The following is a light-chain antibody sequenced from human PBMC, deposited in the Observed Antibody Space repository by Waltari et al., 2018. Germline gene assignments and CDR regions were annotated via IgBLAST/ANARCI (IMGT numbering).Light chain of an antibody. CDR3: EQYRYWPWT. CDR1: QSVSSN. J-gene: IGKJ1*01. V-gene: IGKV3-15*01. CDR2: CAS. Sequence: EIVMTQSPATLSVSPGEGATLSCRASQSVSSNLAWYQQKPGQAPRLLIYCASTRTTGSPARVGGGGYGTEFTLTISSLQWEDLAVVYWEQYRYWPWTFGQGTKVEIK.